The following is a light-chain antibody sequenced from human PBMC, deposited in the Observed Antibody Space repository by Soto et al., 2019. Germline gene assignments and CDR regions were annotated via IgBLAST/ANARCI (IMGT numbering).Light chain of an antibody. CDR2: GAS. CDR1: QSVSSS. CDR3: QQYTDWPTT. Sequence: EIVVTQSPATLSVSPGERVTLSCRASQSVSSSLAWYQQRPGQAPRLLIYGASTRATGIPVRFTGSGSGTEFTLIISSLQSEDLAVYYCQQYTDWPTTFGQGTKVDIK. V-gene: IGKV3-15*01. J-gene: IGKJ1*01.